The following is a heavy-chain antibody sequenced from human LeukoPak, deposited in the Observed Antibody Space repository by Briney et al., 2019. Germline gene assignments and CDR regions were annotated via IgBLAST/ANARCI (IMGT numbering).Heavy chain of an antibody. Sequence: PSETLSLTCTVSGGSISSYYWGWIRQPPGKGLEWIGYIYTSGSTNYNPSLKSRVTISVDTSKNQFSLKLSSVTAADTAVYYCARFGGCSSTSCYPFDYWGQGTLVTVSS. CDR2: IYTSGST. CDR3: ARFGGCSSTSCYPFDY. CDR1: GGSISSYY. V-gene: IGHV4-4*09. J-gene: IGHJ4*02. D-gene: IGHD2-2*01.